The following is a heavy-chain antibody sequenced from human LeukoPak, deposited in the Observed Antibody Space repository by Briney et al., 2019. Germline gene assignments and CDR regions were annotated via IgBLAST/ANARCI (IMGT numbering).Heavy chain of an antibody. Sequence: GGSLRLSCAASGFTFSSYGMHWVRQAPGKGLEWVAFIHYDGSNKYYADSVKGRFTISRDNSKNTLYLQMNSLRGEDTAVYYCAKVIPVRYSKGPYYFDYWGQGTLVTVSS. CDR2: IHYDGSNK. CDR1: GFTFSSYG. D-gene: IGHD2-15*01. J-gene: IGHJ4*02. V-gene: IGHV3-30*02. CDR3: AKVIPVRYSKGPYYFDY.